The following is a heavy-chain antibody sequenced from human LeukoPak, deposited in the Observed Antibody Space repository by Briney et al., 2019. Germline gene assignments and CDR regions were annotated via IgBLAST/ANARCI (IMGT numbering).Heavy chain of an antibody. CDR3: ARRRASYSSGWYPPYNWFDP. CDR2: INHSGST. D-gene: IGHD6-19*01. CDR1: GGSFSGYY. J-gene: IGHJ5*02. Sequence: SETLSLTCAVYGGSFSGYYWSWIRQPPGKGLEWIGEINHSGSTNYNPSLKSRVTISVDTSKNQFSLKLSSVTAADTAVYYCARRRASYSSGWYPPYNWFDPWGQGTLVTVSS. V-gene: IGHV4-34*01.